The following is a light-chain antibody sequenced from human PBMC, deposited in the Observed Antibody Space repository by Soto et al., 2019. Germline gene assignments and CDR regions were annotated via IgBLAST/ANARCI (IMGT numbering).Light chain of an antibody. J-gene: IGKJ2*01. V-gene: IGKV3-20*01. Sequence: EIVMTQSPATLSLSHGEGATLSCRASHSVSSNLAWYQQTPGQAPRLLIYGASTRATGIPDRFSGSGSGTDFTLTISRLEPEDFAVYYCQQYDSSTRYTFGQGTKVDIK. CDR2: GAS. CDR1: HSVSSN. CDR3: QQYDSSTRYT.